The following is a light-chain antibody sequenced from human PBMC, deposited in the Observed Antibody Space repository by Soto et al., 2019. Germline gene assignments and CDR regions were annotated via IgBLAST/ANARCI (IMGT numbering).Light chain of an antibody. CDR2: DVN. CDR3: CSYAGSYTLV. V-gene: IGLV2-11*01. CDR1: SSDVGGYNY. J-gene: IGLJ1*01. Sequence: QSALTQPRTVSGSPGQSVTISCTGTSSDVGGYNYVSWYQQHPGKAPKLMIYDVNQRPSGVPDRFSGSKSGNTASLTISGLQAEDEADYYCCSYAGSYTLVFGTGTKLTVL.